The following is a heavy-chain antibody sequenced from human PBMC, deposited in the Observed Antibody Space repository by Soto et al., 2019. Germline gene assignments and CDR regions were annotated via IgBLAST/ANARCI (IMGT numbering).Heavy chain of an antibody. CDR2: IYYSGDT. CDR1: GGSLIGYY. J-gene: IGHJ5*02. Sequence: SETLSLTCTVSGGSLIGYYWSWIRQPPGKEMEWIGYIYYSGDTDYNPSLQSRVTISVDTSKNQFSLKVTSVTAADTAVYFCAKHPSLGRFDPWGQGILVTVSS. D-gene: IGHD1-26*01. CDR3: AKHPSLGRFDP. V-gene: IGHV4-59*08.